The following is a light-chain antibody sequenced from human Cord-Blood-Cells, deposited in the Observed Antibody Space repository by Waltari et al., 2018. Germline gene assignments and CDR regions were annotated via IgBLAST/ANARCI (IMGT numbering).Light chain of an antibody. CDR3: QQYGSSPWT. CDR1: QSVSSSY. Sequence: EIVLPPSPATLSLSPGERATLSCSASQSVSSSYLAWYQQKPGQAPRLLIYGASSRATGIPDRFSGSGSGTDFTLTISRLEPEDFAVYYCQQYGSSPWTFGQGTKVEIK. V-gene: IGKV3-20*01. J-gene: IGKJ1*01. CDR2: GAS.